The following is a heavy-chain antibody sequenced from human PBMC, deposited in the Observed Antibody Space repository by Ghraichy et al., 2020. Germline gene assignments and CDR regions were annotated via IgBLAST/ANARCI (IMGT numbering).Heavy chain of an antibody. CDR2: ISINNGKT. D-gene: IGHD3-22*01. V-gene: IGHV1-18*01. CDR1: GYTFTSHG. J-gene: IGHJ4*02. Sequence: ASVKVSCAASGYTFTSHGISWVRQAPGQGLEWMGRISINNGKTDYADKFQGRVTMTTDTSTSTAYMELRRLTSDDTDVYYCARDGYCSGNSCYSSDYYDSSGYYYTFDNWGQGTLVTVSS. CDR3: ARDGYCSGNSCYSSDYYDSSGYYYTFDN.